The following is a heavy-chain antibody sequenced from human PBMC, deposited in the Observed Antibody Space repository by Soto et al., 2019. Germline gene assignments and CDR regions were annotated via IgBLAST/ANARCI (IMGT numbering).Heavy chain of an antibody. Sequence: SETLSLTCAVYGGSFSDDASSSDWYWNWIRQSPGKGLEWIGEIDRSGRTKYNPSLKSRVSISVDTSKNQFSLKLSSVTAADTAVYYCARGSRITIFGVVIKFDPWGQGTLVTVSS. CDR2: IDRSGRT. D-gene: IGHD3-3*01. J-gene: IGHJ5*02. CDR1: GGSFSDDASSSDWY. CDR3: ARGSRITIFGVVIKFDP. V-gene: IGHV4-34*01.